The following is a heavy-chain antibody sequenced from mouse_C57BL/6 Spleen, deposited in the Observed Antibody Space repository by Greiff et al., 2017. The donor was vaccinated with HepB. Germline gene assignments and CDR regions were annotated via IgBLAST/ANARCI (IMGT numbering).Heavy chain of an antibody. CDR3: TRWGLRHAMDY. D-gene: IGHD2-4*01. V-gene: IGHV1-15*01. J-gene: IGHJ4*01. Sequence: VQLKESGAELVRPGASVTLSCKASGYTFTDYEMHWVKQTPVHGLEWIGAIDPETGGTAYNQKFKGKAILTADKSSSTAYMELRSLTSEDSAVYYCTRWGLRHAMDYWGQGTSVTVSS. CDR1: GYTFTDYE. CDR2: IDPETGGT.